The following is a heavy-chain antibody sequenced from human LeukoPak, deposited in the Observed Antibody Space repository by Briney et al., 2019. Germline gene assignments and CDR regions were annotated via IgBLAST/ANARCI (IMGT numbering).Heavy chain of an antibody. CDR2: INHNENS. Sequence: TSETLSLTCAVYGGSFNDYYWSWIRQPPGKGLEWIGEINHNENSNYNPSLKSRVTMSVDTSRNQFSLRLSSVTAADTAVYYCARLGPAAGTSFDYWGQGTLVTVSS. V-gene: IGHV4-34*01. CDR1: GGSFNDYY. J-gene: IGHJ4*02. CDR3: ARLGPAAGTSFDY. D-gene: IGHD6-13*01.